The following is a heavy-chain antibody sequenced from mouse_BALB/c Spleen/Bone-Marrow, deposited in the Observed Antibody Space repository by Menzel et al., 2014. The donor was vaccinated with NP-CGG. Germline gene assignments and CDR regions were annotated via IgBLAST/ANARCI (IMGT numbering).Heavy chain of an antibody. CDR3: ARHGGGSSLWYFDV. CDR1: GFTFXSYA. Sequence: EVQVVESGGGLVKPGGSLKLSCAASGFTFXSYAMSWVRQTPEKRLEWVAIINSGGSDTYYPDSVKGRFTISRDNDKNTLYLQMSSLRSEDTAMYYCARHGGGSSLWYFDVWGAGTTVTVSS. J-gene: IGHJ1*01. V-gene: IGHV5-9-3*01. D-gene: IGHD1-1*01. CDR2: INSGGSDT.